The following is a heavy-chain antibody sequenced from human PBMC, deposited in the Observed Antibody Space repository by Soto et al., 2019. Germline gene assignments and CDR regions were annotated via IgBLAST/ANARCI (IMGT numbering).Heavy chain of an antibody. CDR1: GFTFRTYG. J-gene: IGHJ4*02. CDR2: IWYDASHK. Sequence: VQRVESGGGVVQPGRSRRLSCAASGFTFRTYGMYWVRQAPGKGLEWVAVIWYDASHKYYAEPVKGRFTTSRANSDNTLYLQMNSLKAEDTAVYYCARGRVDGGELDLWGQGTLVTVSS. CDR3: ARGRVDGGELDL. V-gene: IGHV3-33*01. D-gene: IGHD1-26*01.